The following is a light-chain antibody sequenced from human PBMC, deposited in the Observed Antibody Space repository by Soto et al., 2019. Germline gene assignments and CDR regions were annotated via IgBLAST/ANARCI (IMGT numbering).Light chain of an antibody. CDR3: QHCQPYGDSPPLT. V-gene: IGKV3D-11*03. J-gene: IGKJ4*01. CDR2: DTS. CDR1: QGIGDT. Sequence: EIVLTQSPATLSLSPGEGATLSCRSSQGIGDTLAWYQHKPGQTPRLLIYDTSTRATGIPARFSGSGSGTEFTLTISSLEPEDFAVYYCQHCQPYGDSPPLTFGGGTKVDIK.